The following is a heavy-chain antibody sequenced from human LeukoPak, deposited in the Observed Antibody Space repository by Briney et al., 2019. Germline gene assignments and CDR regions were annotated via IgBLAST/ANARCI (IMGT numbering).Heavy chain of an antibody. CDR3: AALGYCSGGSCYYFDY. D-gene: IGHD2-15*01. CDR2: IVVGSGNT. Sequence: VASVNVSCKASGFTFTSSAVQWVRQARGQRLEWIGWIVVGSGNTNYAQKFQERVTITRDMSTSTAYMELSSLRSEDTAVYYCAALGYCSGGSCYYFDYWGQGTLVTVSS. CDR1: GFTFTSSA. J-gene: IGHJ4*02. V-gene: IGHV1-58*01.